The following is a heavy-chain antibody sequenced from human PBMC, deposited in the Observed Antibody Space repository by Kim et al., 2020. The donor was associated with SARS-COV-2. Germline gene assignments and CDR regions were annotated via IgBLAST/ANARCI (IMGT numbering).Heavy chain of an antibody. V-gene: IGHV3-73*01. CDR2: YAT. J-gene: IGHJ4*02. Sequence: YATAYAASVKGRFTISRDDSKNTAYLQMNSLKTEDTAVYYCTRLRGPEGYWGQGTLVTVSS. D-gene: IGHD3-10*01. CDR3: TRLRGPEGY.